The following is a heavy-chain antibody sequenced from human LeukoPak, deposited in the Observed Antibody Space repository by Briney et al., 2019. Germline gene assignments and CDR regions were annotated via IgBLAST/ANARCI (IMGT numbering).Heavy chain of an antibody. V-gene: IGHV3-33*01. CDR1: GFAFNTYA. J-gene: IGHJ4*02. CDR2: IWHDGSHK. D-gene: IGHD3-10*01. CDR3: AREIFGSGSHPDF. Sequence: GTSLRLSCAASGFAFNTYAMHWVRQAPGKGLEWVTLIWHDGSHKFYIDSVRGRFTISRDNSKNTVYLQMNGLRAEDTAVYYCAREIFGSGSHPDFWGQGTLVTVSS.